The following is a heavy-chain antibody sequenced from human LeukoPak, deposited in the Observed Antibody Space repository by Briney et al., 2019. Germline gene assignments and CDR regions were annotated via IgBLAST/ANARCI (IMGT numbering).Heavy chain of an antibody. CDR2: INHSGST. V-gene: IGHV4-34*01. CDR3: ARGRYKWELLGAFDI. CDR1: GGSFSGYY. Sequence: SETLSLTCAVYGGSFSGYYWSWIRQPPGKGLEWIGEINHSGSTNYNPSLKSRVAISVDTSKNQFSLKLSSVTAGDTAVYYCARGRYKWELLGAFDIWGQGTMVTVSS. J-gene: IGHJ3*02. D-gene: IGHD1-26*01.